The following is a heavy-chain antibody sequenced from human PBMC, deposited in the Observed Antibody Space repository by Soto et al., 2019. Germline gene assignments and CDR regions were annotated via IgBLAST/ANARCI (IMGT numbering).Heavy chain of an antibody. Sequence: SETLSLTCTVSGGSISSSSYYWGWIRQPPGKGLERIGSIYYSGSTYYNPSLKSRVTISVDTSKKQFSLKLSSVTAADTAVYYCARQARSSSPYYYYGMDVWGQGTTVTVSS. D-gene: IGHD6-19*01. V-gene: IGHV4-39*01. CDR1: GGSISSSSYY. CDR3: ARQARSSSPYYYYGMDV. J-gene: IGHJ6*02. CDR2: IYYSGST.